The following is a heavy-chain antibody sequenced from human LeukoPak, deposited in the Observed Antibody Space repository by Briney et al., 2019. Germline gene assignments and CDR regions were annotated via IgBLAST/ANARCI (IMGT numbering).Heavy chain of an antibody. D-gene: IGHD6-19*01. CDR2: INPNSGGT. J-gene: IGHJ5*02. CDR1: GYTFTGYY. Sequence: ASVKVSCKASGYTFTGYYMHCVRQAPGQGLEWMGWINPNSGGTNYAQNFQGRVTMTRDTSISTAFLELSSLRSDDTAVYYCARGSTRDSSGWYGPGKWFDPWGQGTLVTVSS. CDR3: ARGSTRDSSGWYGPGKWFDP. V-gene: IGHV1-2*02.